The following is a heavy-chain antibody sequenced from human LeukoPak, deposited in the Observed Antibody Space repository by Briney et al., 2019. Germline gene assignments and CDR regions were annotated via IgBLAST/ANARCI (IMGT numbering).Heavy chain of an antibody. J-gene: IGHJ4*02. CDR1: GFTFSSYS. V-gene: IGHV3-48*01. CDR2: ISSSSSTI. D-gene: IGHD6-13*01. CDR3: ARLAAALDY. Sequence: GGSLRLSCAASGFTFSSYSMNWVRQAPGKGLEGVSYISSSSSTIYYADSVKGRFTISRDNAKNSLYLQMNSLRAEDTAVYYCARLAAALDYWGQGTLVTVSS.